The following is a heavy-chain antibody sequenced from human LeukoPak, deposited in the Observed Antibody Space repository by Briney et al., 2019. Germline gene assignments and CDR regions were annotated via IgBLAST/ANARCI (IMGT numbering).Heavy chain of an antibody. CDR1: GGSINTYY. Sequence: SETLSLTCTVSGGSINTYYWSWIRQPPGKGLEWIGYIDNSGSTNYNPSLRSRVTISVDKSKNQFSLKLSSVTAADTAVYYCARMTYDPHGVDVWGKGTTVTVSS. CDR2: IDNSGST. D-gene: IGHD5-12*01. CDR3: ARMTYDPHGVDV. V-gene: IGHV4-59*01. J-gene: IGHJ6*04.